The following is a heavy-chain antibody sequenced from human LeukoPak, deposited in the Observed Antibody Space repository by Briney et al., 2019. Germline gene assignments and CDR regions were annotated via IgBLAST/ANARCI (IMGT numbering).Heavy chain of an antibody. CDR2: INPSGGST. Sequence: GASVKVSCKASGYTFTSYYMHWVRQAPGQGLEWMGIINPSGGSTSYAQKFQGRVTMTRDTSTSTVYMELSSLRSGDTAVYYCARGLSSLHIKGEFDYWGQGTLVTVSS. CDR3: ARGLSSLHIKGEFDY. D-gene: IGHD3-16*01. V-gene: IGHV1-46*01. CDR1: GYTFTSYY. J-gene: IGHJ4*02.